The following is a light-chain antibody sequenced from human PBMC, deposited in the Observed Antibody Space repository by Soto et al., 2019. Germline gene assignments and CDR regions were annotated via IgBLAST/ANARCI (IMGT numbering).Light chain of an antibody. V-gene: IGLV1-47*01. CDR1: SANIGRNY. CDR3: AAWDDTVNGLV. CDR2: RAD. J-gene: IGLJ2*01. Sequence: QSALTQSPSASGTPGQRVTISCSGSSANIGRNYVYWYQQFPGTAPRLLIYRADQRPSGVPDRFSGSKSGTSASLAISGLRSEDEAAYYCAAWDDTVNGLVFGGGTKVTVL.